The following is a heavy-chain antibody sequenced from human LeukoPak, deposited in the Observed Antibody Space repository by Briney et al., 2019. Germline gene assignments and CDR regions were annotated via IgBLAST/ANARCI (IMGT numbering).Heavy chain of an antibody. CDR2: TTNSGNSK. CDR3: TRSSGYLTFDY. CDR1: GFTFSSYS. V-gene: IGHV3-48*01. J-gene: IGHJ4*02. D-gene: IGHD3-22*01. Sequence: GGSLRLSCAASGFTFSSYSMNWVRQAPGKGLEWVSYTTNSGNSKSYADSVKGRFTISRDNTKNSLYLQMNGLRAEDTAVYSRTRSSGYLTFDYWGQGILVTVSS.